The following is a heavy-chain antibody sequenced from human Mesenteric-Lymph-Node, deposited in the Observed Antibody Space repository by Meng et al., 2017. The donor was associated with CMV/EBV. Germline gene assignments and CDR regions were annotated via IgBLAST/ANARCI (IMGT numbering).Heavy chain of an antibody. CDR3: ARDSYDATGYYYFDY. J-gene: IGHJ4*02. D-gene: IGHD3-22*01. V-gene: IGHV3-48*03. Sequence: GESLKISCAASGFTFSSYEMNWVRQAPGKGLEWVSYISSSGSTIYYADSVKGRFTISRDNAKNSLYLQMNSLRAEDTALYYCARDSYDATGYYYFDYWGQGTLVTVSS. CDR2: ISSSGSTI. CDR1: GFTFSSYE.